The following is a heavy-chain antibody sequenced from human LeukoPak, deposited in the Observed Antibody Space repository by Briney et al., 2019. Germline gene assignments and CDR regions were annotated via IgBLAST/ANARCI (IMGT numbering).Heavy chain of an antibody. J-gene: IGHJ6*02. CDR1: GFTFSSYW. CDR2: IKKDGSEE. Sequence: PGGSLRLSCVASGFTFSSYWMSWVRQAPGKGLEWVANIKKDGSEEYYADSVKGRFTISRDNSKNTLYLQMNSLRAEDTAVYYCAREDYSNYYYYYGMDVWGQGTTVTVSS. CDR3: AREDYSNYYYYYGMDV. D-gene: IGHD4-11*01. V-gene: IGHV3-7*01.